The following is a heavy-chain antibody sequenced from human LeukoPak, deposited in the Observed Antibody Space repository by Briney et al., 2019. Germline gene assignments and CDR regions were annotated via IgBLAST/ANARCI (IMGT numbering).Heavy chain of an antibody. CDR1: GFTFSSYA. V-gene: IGHV3-30-3*01. Sequence: GGSLRLSCAASGFTFSSYAMHWVRQAPGKRLEWVAVISYDGSNKYYADSVKGRFTISRDNSKNTLYLQMNSLRAEDTAVYYCATHPATWDIVVVPAAIVDYWGQGTLVTVSS. CDR2: ISYDGSNK. CDR3: ATHPATWDIVVVPAAIVDY. D-gene: IGHD2-2*02. J-gene: IGHJ4*02.